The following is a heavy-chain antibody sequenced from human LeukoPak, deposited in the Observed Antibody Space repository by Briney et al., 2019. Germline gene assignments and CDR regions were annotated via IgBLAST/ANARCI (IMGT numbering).Heavy chain of an antibody. Sequence: HGESLKISCKASGYSFTNYWINCVRQMPGKGLEWMGNINPIDSYTTYSPSFQGHITISADRSISTVYLQWSSLQASDTAIYYCVRRVENWFDPWGQGTLVTVSS. V-gene: IGHV5-10-1*01. CDR2: INPIDSYT. CDR3: VRRVENWFDP. J-gene: IGHJ5*02. CDR1: GYSFTNYW.